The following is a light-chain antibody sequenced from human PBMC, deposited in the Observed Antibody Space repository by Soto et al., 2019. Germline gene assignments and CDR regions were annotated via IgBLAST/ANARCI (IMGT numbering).Light chain of an antibody. V-gene: IGKV1-39*01. J-gene: IGKJ1*01. Sequence: IQITQYPSSLSASVGDGVTITCRASQSISSYLNWYQQKPGKAPKLLIYAASSLQSGVPSRFSGSASGTEFTLTISSLQPDDFATYYCQQYSSYVWTFGQGTKVDI. CDR2: AAS. CDR1: QSISSY. CDR3: QQYSSYVWT.